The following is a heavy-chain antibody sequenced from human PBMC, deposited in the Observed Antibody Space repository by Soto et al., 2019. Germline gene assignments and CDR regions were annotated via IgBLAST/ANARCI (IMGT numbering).Heavy chain of an antibody. CDR1: GAYISGYY. Sequence: PSETLSLTCTVSGAYISGYYWSWMRQPAGKGLEWIGRIYTSGSTKYSPSLKSRATMSVDTSKKQFSLKLNSVTAADTAVYYCARESTVAGTDNWFDSWGQGTLVTVSS. D-gene: IGHD6-13*01. CDR2: IYTSGST. V-gene: IGHV4-4*07. J-gene: IGHJ5*01. CDR3: ARESTVAGTDNWFDS.